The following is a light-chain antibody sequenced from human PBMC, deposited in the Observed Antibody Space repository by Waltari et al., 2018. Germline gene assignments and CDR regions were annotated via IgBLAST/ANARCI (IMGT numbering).Light chain of an antibody. Sequence: QSALTQPASVSGSPGPSITIPCTGTTSDVWNYDLVSWYRQHPDKAPKLLLFEVNKRPSAVSTRFSGSKSGNTASLTISGLQPEDEAEYFCFSFAGSDIGVFGRGTKLTVL. J-gene: IGLJ2*01. CDR1: TSDVWNYDL. V-gene: IGLV2-23*02. CDR2: EVN. CDR3: FSFAGSDIGV.